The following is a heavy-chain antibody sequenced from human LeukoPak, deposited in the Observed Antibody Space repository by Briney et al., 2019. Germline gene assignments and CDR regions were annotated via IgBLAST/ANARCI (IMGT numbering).Heavy chain of an antibody. CDR1: GFTFSSYA. Sequence: LRLSCAASGFTFSSYAMHWVRQAPGKGLEWVAVISYDGSNKYYADSVKGRFTISRDNAKNTLYLQMNSLRAEDTAVYYCARGGYSYGLPPPTTYYFDYWGQGTLVTVSS. V-gene: IGHV3-30-3*01. CDR2: ISYDGSNK. J-gene: IGHJ4*02. D-gene: IGHD5-18*01. CDR3: ARGGYSYGLPPPTTYYFDY.